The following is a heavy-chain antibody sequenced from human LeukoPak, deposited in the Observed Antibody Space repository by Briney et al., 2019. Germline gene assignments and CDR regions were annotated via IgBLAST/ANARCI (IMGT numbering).Heavy chain of an antibody. V-gene: IGHV4-4*07. CDR3: ARGGYYYGSGTYYKGVDY. J-gene: IGHJ4*02. D-gene: IGHD3-10*01. Sequence: SETLSLTCTVSGGSISSYYWSWIRQPAGKGLEWIGRIYTSGSTNYNPSLKSRVTMSVDTSKNQFALKLSSVTAADTAVYYCARGGYYYGSGTYYKGVDYWGQGTLVTVSS. CDR1: GGSISSYY. CDR2: IYTSGST.